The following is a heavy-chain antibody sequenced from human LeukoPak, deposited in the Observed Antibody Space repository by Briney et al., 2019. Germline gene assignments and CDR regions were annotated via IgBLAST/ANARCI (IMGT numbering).Heavy chain of an antibody. CDR1: GGTFSSYA. Sequence: SVKVSCKASGGTFSSYAISWVRQAPGQGLEWMGGIIPIFGTANYAQKFQGRVTITTDKSTSTAYMELSSLRSEDTAVYYCARSAEVPAAGVYYFDYWGQGTLVTVSS. CDR2: IIPIFGTA. D-gene: IGHD2-2*01. J-gene: IGHJ4*02. CDR3: ARSAEVPAAGVYYFDY. V-gene: IGHV1-69*05.